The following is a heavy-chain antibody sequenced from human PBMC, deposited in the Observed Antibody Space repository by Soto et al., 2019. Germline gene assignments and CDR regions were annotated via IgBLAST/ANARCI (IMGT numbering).Heavy chain of an antibody. CDR3: AGSDSMNWDRGFDH. Sequence: QLQLQESGPGLEKPSETLSLTCTVSGGSIRSSSYYWGWIRQPPGKGLEWVGTIYHSGSTYHNPALKSRGTIPKNTSKNQFSLKLTSVTAADTAVYYCAGSDSMNWDRGFDHWGQGTLVTVSS. CDR2: IYHSGST. CDR1: GGSIRSSSYY. J-gene: IGHJ5*02. D-gene: IGHD7-27*01. V-gene: IGHV4-39*01.